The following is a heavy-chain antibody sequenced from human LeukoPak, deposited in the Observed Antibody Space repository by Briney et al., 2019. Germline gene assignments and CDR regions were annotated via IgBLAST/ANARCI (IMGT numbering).Heavy chain of an antibody. CDR3: AKDLFSSNPPGGY. CDR1: GFTFSSYG. Sequence: GGSLRLSCAASGFTFSSYGMHWVRQAPGKGLEWVAFIRYDGSNKYYADSVKGRFTISRDNSKNTLYLQMNSLRAEDTAVYYCAKDLFSSNPPGGYWGQGTLVTVSS. CDR2: IRYDGSNK. D-gene: IGHD4-11*01. V-gene: IGHV3-30*02. J-gene: IGHJ4*02.